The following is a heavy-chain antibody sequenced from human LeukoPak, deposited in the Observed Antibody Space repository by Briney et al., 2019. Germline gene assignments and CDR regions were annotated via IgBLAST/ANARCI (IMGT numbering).Heavy chain of an antibody. J-gene: IGHJ4*02. CDR3: AREVSVGLFDY. CDR2: IIPIFGTA. V-gene: IGHV1-69*13. Sequence: ASVKVSCKASGGTFSSYAISWVRQAPGQGLEWMGGIIPIFGTANYAQKFQGRVTITADESTSTAYMELSSLRSEDTAVHYCAREVSVGLFDYWGQGTLVTVSS. D-gene: IGHD1-26*01. CDR1: GGTFSSYA.